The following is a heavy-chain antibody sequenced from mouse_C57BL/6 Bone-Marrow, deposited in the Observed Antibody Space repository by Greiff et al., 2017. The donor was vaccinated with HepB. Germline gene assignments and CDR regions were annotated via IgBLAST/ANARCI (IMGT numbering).Heavy chain of an antibody. V-gene: IGHV2-2*01. Sequence: VKLMESGPGLVQPSQSLSITCTVSGFSLTSYGVHWVRQSPGKGLEWLGVIWSGGSTDYNAAFISRLSISKDNSKSQVFFKMNSLQADDTAIYYCARKGVLLQYGWYFDVWGTGTTVTVSS. CDR2: IWSGGST. D-gene: IGHD1-1*01. CDR3: ARKGVLLQYGWYFDV. J-gene: IGHJ1*03. CDR1: GFSLTSYG.